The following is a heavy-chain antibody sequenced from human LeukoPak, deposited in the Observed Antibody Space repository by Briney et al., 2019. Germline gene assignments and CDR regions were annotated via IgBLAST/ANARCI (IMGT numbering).Heavy chain of an antibody. CDR3: ARGCIAAAEENFCYFDY. Sequence: GGSLRLSCAASGFTFSSYSMNWVRQAPGKGLEWVSYISSSSSTIYYADSVKGRFTISRDNAKNSLYLQMNSLRAEDTAVYYCARGCIAAAEENFCYFDYWGQGTLVTVSS. V-gene: IGHV3-48*04. CDR1: GFTFSSYS. J-gene: IGHJ4*02. CDR2: ISSSSSTI. D-gene: IGHD6-13*01.